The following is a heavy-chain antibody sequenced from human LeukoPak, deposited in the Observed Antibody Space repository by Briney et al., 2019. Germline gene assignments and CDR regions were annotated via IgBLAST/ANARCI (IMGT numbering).Heavy chain of an antibody. CDR2: IRIAGRET. V-gene: IGHV3-74*01. CDR3: ASYSWGSASDM. J-gene: IGHJ3*02. CDR1: GFTFSSSW. D-gene: IGHD5-18*01. Sequence: GGSLRLSCAAYGFTFSSSWMYWVRQAPVRGLLWVAGIRIAGRETRYVDSVRGRFYISRGNDNNKMYLKMNSLRAEDTAVYYCASYSWGSASDMWGQGTMVTVSS.